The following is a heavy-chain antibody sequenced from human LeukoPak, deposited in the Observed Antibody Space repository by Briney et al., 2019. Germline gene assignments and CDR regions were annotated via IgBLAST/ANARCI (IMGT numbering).Heavy chain of an antibody. J-gene: IGHJ6*03. V-gene: IGHV3-48*01. CDR1: GFTFSSYS. D-gene: IGHD5-12*01. CDR2: ISSSSSTI. CDR3: ATPYSGYDLYYMDV. Sequence: PGGSLRLSCAASGFTFSSYSMNWVRQAPGKGLEWVSYISSSSSTIYYADSVKGRFTISRDNAKDSLYLQMNSLRAEDTAVYYCATPYSGYDLYYMDVWGKGTTVTVSS.